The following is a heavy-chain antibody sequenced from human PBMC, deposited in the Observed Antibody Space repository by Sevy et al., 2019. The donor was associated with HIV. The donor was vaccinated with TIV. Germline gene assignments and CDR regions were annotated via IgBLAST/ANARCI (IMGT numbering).Heavy chain of an antibody. V-gene: IGHV3-23*01. CDR3: GEHCTAVGCYYDY. J-gene: IGHJ4*02. CDR2: INPSGSST. CDR1: GFTFSGYA. Sequence: GESLRLSCAASGFTFSGYAMNWVRQAPGKGLEWVSSINPSGSSTSYADSVKGRFTISRDNSKNMLYLQMNSLRAEDTAVYYCGEHCTAVGCYYDYWGQGTLVTVSS. D-gene: IGHD2-8*02.